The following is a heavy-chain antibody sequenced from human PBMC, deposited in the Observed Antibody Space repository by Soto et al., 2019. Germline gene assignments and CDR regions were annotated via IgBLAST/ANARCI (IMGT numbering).Heavy chain of an antibody. Sequence: PGGSLRLSCAASGFTFSSYGMHWVRQAPGKGLEWVAVISYDGSNKYYADSVKGRFTISRDNSKNTLYLQMNSLRAEDTAVYYCAKAGDGRSGEFAYYYSGMDVWGKGTTVTVPS. J-gene: IGHJ6*04. V-gene: IGHV3-30*18. CDR1: GFTFSSYG. CDR3: AKAGDGRSGEFAYYYSGMDV. D-gene: IGHD3-10*01. CDR2: ISYDGSNK.